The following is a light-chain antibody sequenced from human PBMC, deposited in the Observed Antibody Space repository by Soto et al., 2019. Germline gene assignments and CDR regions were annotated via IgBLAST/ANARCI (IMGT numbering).Light chain of an antibody. CDR3: LQHNGYPLT. J-gene: IGKJ4*01. CDR1: QGISKD. V-gene: IGKV1-17*01. Sequence: DIQMTQSPSSLSASVGDRVTITCRASQGISKDLGWYQQKPGKAPRHLIYATSKLQSGVPSWFSGSGSATEFTLTISSLQPEDFATYYCLQHNGYPLTFGGGTKVEIK. CDR2: ATS.